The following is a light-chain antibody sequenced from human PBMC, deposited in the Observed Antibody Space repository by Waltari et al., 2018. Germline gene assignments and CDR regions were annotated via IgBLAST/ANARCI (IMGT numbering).Light chain of an antibody. V-gene: IGLV1-40*01. CDR3: QSYDSSLSAVV. Sequence: QSVLTQPPSVSGAPGQRVTISCTGRSSNIGAGYDVHWYQQLPGTAPKLLIYGNTNRPSGVPDRFSGSKSATSASLAITGLQPEDEADYYCQSYDSSLSAVVFGGGTKLTVL. J-gene: IGLJ3*02. CDR2: GNT. CDR1: SSNIGAGYD.